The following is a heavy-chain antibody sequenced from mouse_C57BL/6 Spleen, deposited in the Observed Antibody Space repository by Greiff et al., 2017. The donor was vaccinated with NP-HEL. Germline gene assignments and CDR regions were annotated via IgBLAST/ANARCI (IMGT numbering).Heavy chain of an antibody. J-gene: IGHJ2*01. Sequence: QVQLQQSGAELVKPGASVKLSCKASGYTFTSYWMRWVKQRPGRGLEWIGRIDPNSGGTKYNEKFKSKATLTVDKPSSTAYMQLSSLTSEDSAVYYCARGDDDYDDALFDYWGQGTTLTVSS. CDR1: GYTFTSYW. CDR3: ARGDDDYDDALFDY. V-gene: IGHV1-72*01. D-gene: IGHD2-4*01. CDR2: IDPNSGGT.